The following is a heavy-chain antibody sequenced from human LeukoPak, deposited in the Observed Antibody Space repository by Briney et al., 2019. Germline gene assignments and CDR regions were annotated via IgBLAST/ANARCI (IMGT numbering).Heavy chain of an antibody. J-gene: IGHJ6*02. CDR3: ASSLWFGELAYGMDV. V-gene: IGHV1-69*04. CDR2: IIPILGRA. D-gene: IGHD3-10*01. Sequence: ASVTVSCKASGGTFSSYAISWVRQAPAQGLEWMGRIIPILGRANYAQNFQGRVTITADKSTSTAYMQLSSLRSEDTAVYYCASSLWFGELAYGMDVWGQGTTVTVSS. CDR1: GGTFSSYA.